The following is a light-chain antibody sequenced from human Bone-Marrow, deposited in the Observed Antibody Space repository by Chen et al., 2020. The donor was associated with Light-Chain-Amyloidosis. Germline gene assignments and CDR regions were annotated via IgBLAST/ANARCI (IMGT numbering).Light chain of an antibody. CDR3: QSTNSRDTSYF. CDR2: RNT. J-gene: IGLJ1*01. Sequence: SSELTHPPSVSVSPGQTPSISCSGHVLPKQYVYWYQQKPGQAPVLVLYRNTERPSGIPERFSGSSPGSTVTLTIRGVQAEDEADYYCQSTNSRDTSYFFGGGTKVTVL. V-gene: IGLV3-25*03. CDR1: VLPKQY.